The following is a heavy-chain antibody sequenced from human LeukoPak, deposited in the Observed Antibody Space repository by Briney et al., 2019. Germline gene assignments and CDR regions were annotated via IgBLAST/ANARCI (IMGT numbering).Heavy chain of an antibody. D-gene: IGHD4-17*01. J-gene: IGHJ5*02. CDR3: AREDYGDYINWFDP. V-gene: IGHV4-59*01. CDR1: GGSISSYY. CDR2: IYYSGST. Sequence: PSETLSLTCTVSGGSISSYYWSWIRQPPGKGLEWIGYIYYSGSTNYNPSLKSRVTISVDTSKNQFSLKLSSVTAADTAVYYCAREDYGDYINWFDPWGQGTLVTVTS.